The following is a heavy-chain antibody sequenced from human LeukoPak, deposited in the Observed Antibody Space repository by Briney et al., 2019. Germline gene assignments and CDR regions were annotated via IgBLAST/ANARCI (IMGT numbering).Heavy chain of an antibody. V-gene: IGHV3-11*06. CDR3: ISRKGSSGWYY. J-gene: IGHJ4*02. Sequence: NPGGSLRLSCTASQFTFSDFYMSWFRQAPGKGLEWVSYISSSSSYTNYADSVKGRFTISRDNAKNSLYLQMNSLSAEDTAVYYCISRKGSSGWYYWGQGTLVTVSS. D-gene: IGHD6-19*01. CDR2: ISSSSSYT. CDR1: QFTFSDFY.